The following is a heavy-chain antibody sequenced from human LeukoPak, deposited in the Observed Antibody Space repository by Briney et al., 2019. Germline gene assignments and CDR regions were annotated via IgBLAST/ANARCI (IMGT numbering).Heavy chain of an antibody. Sequence: SETLSLTCAVYGGSFSGYYWSWIRQPPGKGLEWIGEINHSGSTNYNPSLKSRVTISVDTSKNQFSLKLSSVTAADTAVYYCARVPLYYFDYRGQGTLVTVSS. V-gene: IGHV4-34*01. J-gene: IGHJ4*02. CDR1: GGSFSGYY. CDR2: INHSGST. CDR3: ARVPLYYFDY.